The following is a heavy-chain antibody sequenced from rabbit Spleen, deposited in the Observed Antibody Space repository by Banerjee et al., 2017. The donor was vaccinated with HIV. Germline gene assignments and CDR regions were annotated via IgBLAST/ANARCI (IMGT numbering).Heavy chain of an antibody. Sequence: QEQLVESGGGLVQPEGSLTLTCKASGFDFSTNYDMCWVRQAPGKGLEWIACIDIGSRDFTYYASWAKGRFTISKTSSTTVTLQMTSLTVADTATYFCARDTGSSFSSYGMDLWGPGTLVTVS. J-gene: IGHJ6*01. D-gene: IGHD8-1*01. CDR2: IDIGSRDFT. CDR3: ARDTGSSFSSYGMDL. V-gene: IGHV1S45*01. CDR1: GFDFSTNYD.